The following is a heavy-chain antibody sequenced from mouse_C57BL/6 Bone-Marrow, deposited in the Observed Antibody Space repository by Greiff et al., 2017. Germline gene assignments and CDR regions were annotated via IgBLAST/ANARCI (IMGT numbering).Heavy chain of an antibody. Sequence: VQLQQPGAELVKPGASVKMSCKASGYTFTSYWITWVKQRPGQGLEWIGDIYPGRGCTYYNEKFKSKDTLTVDTSASAACMQLSSLTSEDSAVYDSARKWCENDARFAYWGKGTLVTVSA. J-gene: IGHJ3*01. D-gene: IGHD1-3*01. CDR1: GYTFTSYW. CDR2: IYPGRGCT. CDR3: ARKWCENDARFAY. V-gene: IGHV1-55*01.